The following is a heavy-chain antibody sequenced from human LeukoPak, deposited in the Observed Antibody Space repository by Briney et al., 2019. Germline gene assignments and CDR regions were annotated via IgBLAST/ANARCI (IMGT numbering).Heavy chain of an antibody. D-gene: IGHD6-13*01. CDR2: INAGNDNT. Sequence: GASVKVSCKASGYTFTDYTIHWVRQAPGQGLEWMGLINAGNDNTQYSQKFQGRVTIISDTSASTAYMELNSVRFEDTAVYYCARGIAGAGTAVLDYWGQGTLVIVSS. CDR1: GYTFTDYT. J-gene: IGHJ4*02. CDR3: ARGIAGAGTAVLDY. V-gene: IGHV1-3*01.